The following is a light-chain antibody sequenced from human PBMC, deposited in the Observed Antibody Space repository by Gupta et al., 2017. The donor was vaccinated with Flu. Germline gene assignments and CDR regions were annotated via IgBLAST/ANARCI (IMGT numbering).Light chain of an antibody. CDR2: DVS. V-gene: IGLV2-14*01. CDR3: SSYTSTNTFYV. CDR1: SSDVGRSDS. Sequence: SALTQPASVSGSPGRSITISCTGTSSDVGRSDSVSWYQQHPGEAPKLIIYDVSNRPSGVSSRFSGSKSGNTASLTISGLEAEDETDYYCSSYTSTNTFYVFGSGTKVTVL. J-gene: IGLJ1*01.